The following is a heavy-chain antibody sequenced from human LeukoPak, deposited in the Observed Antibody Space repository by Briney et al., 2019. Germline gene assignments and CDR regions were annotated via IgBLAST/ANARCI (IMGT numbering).Heavy chain of an antibody. CDR3: ARELTSGGTFDI. V-gene: IGHV3-48*04. J-gene: IGHJ3*02. Sequence: GGSLRLSCAASGFTFSSHNMNWVRQAPGKGLEWLSYISSSGSTIYYVDSVKGRFTISRDNAKNSLYLQMNSLRAEDTAVYYCARELTSGGTFDIWGQGTMATVSS. CDR2: ISSSGSTI. D-gene: IGHD3-10*01. CDR1: GFTFSSHN.